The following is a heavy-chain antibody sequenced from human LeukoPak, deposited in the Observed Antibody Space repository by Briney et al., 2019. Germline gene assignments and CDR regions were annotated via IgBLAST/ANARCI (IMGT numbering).Heavy chain of an antibody. CDR1: GGSISSSSYY. Sequence: SETLSLTCPVSGGSISSSSYYWGWIRQPPGKGLEWIGCIFYSESTYYNPSLKRRVTISVDTSKNQFSLKLSSVTAADTAVYYCARRGCYYNPNFDYWGQGTLVTVSS. CDR3: ARRGCYYNPNFDY. J-gene: IGHJ4*02. D-gene: IGHD3-10*01. CDR2: IFYSEST. V-gene: IGHV4-39*01.